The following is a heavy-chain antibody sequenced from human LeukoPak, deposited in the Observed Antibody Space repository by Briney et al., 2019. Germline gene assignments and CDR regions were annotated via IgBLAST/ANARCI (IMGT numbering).Heavy chain of an antibody. V-gene: IGHV1-2*02. CDR2: INPNSGGT. CDR1: GYTFTDHY. D-gene: IGHD3-10*01. CDR3: ARGHMIRGLIWFDP. J-gene: IGHJ5*02. Sequence: ASVKVSCKASGYTFTDHYMHWVRQAPGQGLEWMGWINPNSGGTKYAQKFQGRVTMTGDTSISTAYMELNRLRSDDTAVYYCARGHMIRGLIWFDPWSQGTLVTVSS.